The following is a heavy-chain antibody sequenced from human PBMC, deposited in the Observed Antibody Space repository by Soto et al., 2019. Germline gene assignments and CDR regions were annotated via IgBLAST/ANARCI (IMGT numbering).Heavy chain of an antibody. Sequence: SETLSLTCTVSGGSISSYYWSWIRQPPGKGLEWIGYIYYSGSTNYNPSLKSRVTISVDTSKNQFSLKLSSVTAADTAVYYCARVYLYGDYEFWIDPWGQGTLVTVSS. V-gene: IGHV4-59*01. D-gene: IGHD4-17*01. CDR2: IYYSGST. CDR3: ARVYLYGDYEFWIDP. J-gene: IGHJ5*02. CDR1: GGSISSYY.